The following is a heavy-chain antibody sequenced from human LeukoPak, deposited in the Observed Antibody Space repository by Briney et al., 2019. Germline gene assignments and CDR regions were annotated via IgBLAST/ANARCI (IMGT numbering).Heavy chain of an antibody. CDR1: GGSISSSSYY. Sequence: SETLSLTCTVSGGSISSSSYYWGWLRQPPGKGLEWIGSIYYSGSTYYNPSLKSRVTISVDTSKNQFSLKLSSVTAADTAVYYCARASPYSSWSFYFDYWGQGTLVTVSS. J-gene: IGHJ4*02. CDR2: IYYSGST. D-gene: IGHD6-13*01. CDR3: ARASPYSSWSFYFDY. V-gene: IGHV4-39*07.